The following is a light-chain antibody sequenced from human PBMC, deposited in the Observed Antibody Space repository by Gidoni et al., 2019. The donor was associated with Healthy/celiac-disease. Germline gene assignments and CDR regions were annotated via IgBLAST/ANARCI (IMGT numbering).Light chain of an antibody. V-gene: IGKV3-20*01. Sequence: EIVLKQSPGTRSLSPGERASRSCRASQSVSSSYLAWYKQKPGQAPRLLIYGASSRATGIPDRFSGSGSGTDFTLTISRLEPEDFAVYYCQQYGSSPLYTFGQGTKLEIK. CDR1: QSVSSSY. CDR2: GAS. CDR3: QQYGSSPLYT. J-gene: IGKJ2*01.